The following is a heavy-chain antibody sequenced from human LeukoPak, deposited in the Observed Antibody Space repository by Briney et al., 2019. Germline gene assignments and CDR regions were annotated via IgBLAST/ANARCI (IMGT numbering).Heavy chain of an antibody. CDR2: ISAYNGDT. J-gene: IGHJ6*03. V-gene: IGHV1-18*01. Sequence: ASVKVSCKASSYTFTSYGISWVRQAPGQGLEWMVWISAYNGDTKYAQKLQGRVTMTTDTSTSTAYMELRSLRSDDTAVYYCARDAIFQDYYYYYMDVWGKGTTVTVSS. CDR3: ARDAIFQDYYYYYMDV. CDR1: SYTFTSYG. D-gene: IGHD3-3*01.